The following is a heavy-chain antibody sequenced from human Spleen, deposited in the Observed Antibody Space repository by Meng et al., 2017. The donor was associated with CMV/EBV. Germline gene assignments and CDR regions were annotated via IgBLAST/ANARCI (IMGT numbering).Heavy chain of an antibody. CDR3: VRDLYGGNWFDP. V-gene: IGHV3-21*01. CDR1: GFTFNSYS. Sequence: GESLKISCAASGFTFNSYSMTWVRQAPGKGLEWVASVTTSNDYTKYAASVKGRFTISRDNAKNSLFLQMSSLRAEDTALYYCVRDLYGGNWFDPWGQGALVTVSS. J-gene: IGHJ5*02. D-gene: IGHD4-23*01. CDR2: VTTSNDYT.